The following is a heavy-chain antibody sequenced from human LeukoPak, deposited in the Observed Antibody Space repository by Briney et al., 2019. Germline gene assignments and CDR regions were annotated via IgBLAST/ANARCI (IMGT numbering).Heavy chain of an antibody. J-gene: IGHJ2*01. CDR2: ISYDGSNK. CDR3: ARDRHPTVVISHWSFDV. V-gene: IGHV3-30-3*01. CDR1: GLTFSRYA. Sequence: GSLRLSCAASGLTFSRYAMHWVRQAPGKGLEWVAVISYDGSNKYYADSVKGRFTISRDNSKNMLYLQMNSLRAGDTAVFYCARDRHPTVVISHWSFDVWGRGALVTVSS. D-gene: IGHD4-23*01.